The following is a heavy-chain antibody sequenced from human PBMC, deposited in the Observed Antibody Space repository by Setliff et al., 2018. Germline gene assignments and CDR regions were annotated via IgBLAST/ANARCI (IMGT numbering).Heavy chain of an antibody. D-gene: IGHD2-15*01. V-gene: IGHV3-21*01. CDR2: ISSSSSYI. J-gene: IGHJ4*02. Sequence: GGSLRLSCAASGFTFSSYSMNWVRQAPGKGLEWVSSISSSSSYIYYADSVKGRFTISRDNAKNSLYLQMNSLRAEDTAVYYCARDDGPYCSGGTCHYYFDYWGQGTLVTVSS. CDR1: GFTFSSYS. CDR3: ARDDGPYCSGGTCHYYFDY.